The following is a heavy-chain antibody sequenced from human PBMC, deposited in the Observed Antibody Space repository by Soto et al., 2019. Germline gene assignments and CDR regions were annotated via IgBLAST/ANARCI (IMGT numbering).Heavy chain of an antibody. V-gene: IGHV3-30*03. J-gene: IGHJ4*02. CDR2: ISYEGSNN. CDR3: ARAPLDYYSADYFDN. CDR1: GFTFNSHG. Sequence: QVQLVEAGGGVVQPGRSLRLSCGASGFTFNSHGMHWVRQAPGKGLEWVAVISYEGSNNFYAESVKGRFTISRDNSKNTLYLQMNSLRREDTAVYYCARAPLDYYSADYFDNWGQGTLVTVS. D-gene: IGHD2-21*01.